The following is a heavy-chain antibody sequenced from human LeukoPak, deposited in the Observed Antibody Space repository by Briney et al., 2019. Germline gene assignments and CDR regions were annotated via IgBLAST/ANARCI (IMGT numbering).Heavy chain of an antibody. J-gene: IGHJ4*02. CDR3: VRDSPTGYYTDH. CDR2: ISNDGSST. V-gene: IGHV3-74*01. Sequence: GGSLRLSCAASGFTFSVYWMHWVRQAPGKGLVWVSRISNDGSSTTYADSVKGRFTISRDDAKNTVYLQMNSLRAEDTAVYYCVRDSPTGYYTDHWGQGTLVTVSS. CDR1: GFTFSVYW. D-gene: IGHD3/OR15-3a*01.